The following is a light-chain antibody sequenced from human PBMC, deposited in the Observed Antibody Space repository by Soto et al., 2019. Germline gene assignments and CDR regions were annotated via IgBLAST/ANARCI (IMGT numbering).Light chain of an antibody. CDR1: SSDVGSYNL. J-gene: IGLJ1*01. V-gene: IGLV2-14*02. CDR3: NSYVGSNNYV. Sequence: QSVLTQPASVSGSPGQSITISCTGTSSDVGSYNLVSWYQQHPGKAPKLMIYEGNKRPSGVSNRFSGSKSGNTASLTVSGLQADDEADYYCNSYVGSNNYVFGTGTKLTVL. CDR2: EGN.